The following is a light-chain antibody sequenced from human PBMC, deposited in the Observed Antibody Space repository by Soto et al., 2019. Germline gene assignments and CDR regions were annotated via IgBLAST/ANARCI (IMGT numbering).Light chain of an antibody. Sequence: QSALTQPPSVSGSPGQSVTISCTGTSSDIGAYNRVSWYQQPPGTAPKLMIYEVRDRTSGVPDRFSGSKSGNTASLTISGLQAEDEADYYCSSYTSSNTLIVGGGTKLTGL. CDR2: EVR. V-gene: IGLV2-18*02. CDR1: SSDIGAYNR. CDR3: SSYTSSNTLI. J-gene: IGLJ2*01.